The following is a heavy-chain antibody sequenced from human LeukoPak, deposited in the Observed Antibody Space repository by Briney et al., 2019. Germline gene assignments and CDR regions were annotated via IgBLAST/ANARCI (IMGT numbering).Heavy chain of an antibody. J-gene: IGHJ4*02. D-gene: IGHD6-13*01. Sequence: GGSLRLSCAASGFTFSSYSMNWVRQAPGKGLEWVSYISSSSSTIYYADSVKGRFTISRDNAKSSLYLQMNSLRAEDTAVYYCARDPRHIAAAGTRDYWGQGTLVTVSS. CDR3: ARDPRHIAAAGTRDY. V-gene: IGHV3-48*04. CDR1: GFTFSSYS. CDR2: ISSSSSTI.